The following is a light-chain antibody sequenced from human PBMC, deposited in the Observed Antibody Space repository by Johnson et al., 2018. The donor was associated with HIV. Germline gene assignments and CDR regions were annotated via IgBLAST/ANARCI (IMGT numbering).Light chain of an antibody. V-gene: IGLV1-51*01. Sequence: QSVLTQPPSVSAAPGQKVTISCSGSSSNIGNNYVSWYQQLPGTAPKLLIYDNNKRPSGIPDRFSGSKSGTSATLGITGLQTGDEADYYCGTWDSSLSAGVFLTATKVTVL. J-gene: IGLJ1*01. CDR3: GTWDSSLSAGV. CDR1: SSNIGNNY. CDR2: DNN.